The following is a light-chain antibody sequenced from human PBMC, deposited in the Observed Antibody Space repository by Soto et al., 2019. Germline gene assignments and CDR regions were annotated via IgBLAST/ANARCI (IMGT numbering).Light chain of an antibody. J-gene: IGLJ1*01. Sequence: QSALTQPASVSGSPGQSITISCTGTSSDVGGYNYVSWYQQHPGKAPKLMIYEVSNRPSGVSNRFSGSKSGNTASLTISGLQAEDEAAYYCSSSTTSSTLDVFGTGTKLTVL. CDR1: SSDVGGYNY. CDR2: EVS. V-gene: IGLV2-14*01. CDR3: SSSTTSSTLDV.